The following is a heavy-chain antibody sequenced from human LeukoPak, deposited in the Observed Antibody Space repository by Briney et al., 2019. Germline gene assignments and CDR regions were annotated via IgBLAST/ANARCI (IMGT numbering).Heavy chain of an antibody. CDR3: AKDHPGVVVAATYYY. Sequence: PGGSLRLSCAASGFTFSIYAMSWVRQAPGKGLERVSAISGSGGSTYYADSVKGRFTISRDNSKNTLYLQMNSLRAEDTAVYYCAKDHPGVVVAATYYYWGQGTLVTVSS. V-gene: IGHV3-23*01. CDR2: ISGSGGST. D-gene: IGHD2-15*01. CDR1: GFTFSIYA. J-gene: IGHJ4*02.